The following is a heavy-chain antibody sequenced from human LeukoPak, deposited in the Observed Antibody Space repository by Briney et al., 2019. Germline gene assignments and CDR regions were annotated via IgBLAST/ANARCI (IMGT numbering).Heavy chain of an antibody. V-gene: IGHV5-51*01. CDR1: GYSFTRHW. CDR2: IYPGDSDT. J-gene: IGHJ3*02. D-gene: IGHD6-13*01. Sequence: GASLKISCKGSGYSFTRHWIGWVRQMPGKGLEWMGIIYPGDSDTRYSPSFQGQVTISADKSVSIAYLQWSSLKDSDTAMYYCARSGLPYSSSWYHGFDIWGQGTMVTVSS. CDR3: ARSGLPYSSSWYHGFDI.